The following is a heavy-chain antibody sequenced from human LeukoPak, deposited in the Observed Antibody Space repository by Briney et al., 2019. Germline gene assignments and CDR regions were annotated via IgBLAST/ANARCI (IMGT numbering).Heavy chain of an antibody. V-gene: IGHV1-18*01. J-gene: IGHJ6*02. CDR2: ISAYNGNT. CDR1: GYTFTSYG. Sequence: ASVKVSCKASGYTFTSYGISWVRQAPGQGLEWMGWISAYNGNTNYAQKLQGRVTMTTDTSTSTAYMELRSLRSDDTAVYYCAGDLPIVVMITKYYGMDVWGQGTTVTVSS. D-gene: IGHD3-3*01. CDR3: AGDLPIVVMITKYYGMDV.